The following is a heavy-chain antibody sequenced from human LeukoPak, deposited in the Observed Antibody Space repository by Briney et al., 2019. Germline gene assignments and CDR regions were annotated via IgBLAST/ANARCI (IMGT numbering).Heavy chain of an antibody. D-gene: IGHD2-2*01. CDR2: IKQDGGEK. J-gene: IGHJ4*02. CDR3: ARVDLYVPDY. V-gene: IGHV3-7*01. Sequence: PGGSLTLSCAASGFNLSSYWMSWVRQAPGKGLEWVANIKQDGGEKYYVDSVKGGFTNSRDNAKNSLYLQMNSLRAEDTAVYYCARVDLYVPDYWGQGTLVTVSS. CDR1: GFNLSSYW.